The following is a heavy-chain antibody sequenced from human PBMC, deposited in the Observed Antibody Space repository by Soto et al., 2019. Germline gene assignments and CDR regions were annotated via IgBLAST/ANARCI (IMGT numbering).Heavy chain of an antibody. Sequence: PGGSLRLSCAASGFTFSSYAMHWVRQAPGKGLEWVAVISYDGSNKYYADSVKGRFTISRDNSKNTLYLQMNSLRAEDTAVYYCASRAARPVEFDYWGQGTLVTVSS. CDR2: ISYDGSNK. D-gene: IGHD6-6*01. CDR3: ASRAARPVEFDY. V-gene: IGHV3-30-3*01. CDR1: GFTFSSYA. J-gene: IGHJ4*02.